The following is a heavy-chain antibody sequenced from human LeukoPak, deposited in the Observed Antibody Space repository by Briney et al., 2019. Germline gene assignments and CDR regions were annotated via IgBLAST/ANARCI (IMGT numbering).Heavy chain of an antibody. D-gene: IGHD3-9*01. Sequence: ASVKVSCKASGYTFTSYYMHWVRQAPGQGLESMGWINPNSGGTNYAQKFQGRVTMTRDTSISTAYMELSRLRSDDTAVYYCARSPHILTGENFDYWGQGTLLTVSS. CDR2: INPNSGGT. V-gene: IGHV1-2*02. CDR3: ARSPHILTGENFDY. CDR1: GYTFTSYY. J-gene: IGHJ4*02.